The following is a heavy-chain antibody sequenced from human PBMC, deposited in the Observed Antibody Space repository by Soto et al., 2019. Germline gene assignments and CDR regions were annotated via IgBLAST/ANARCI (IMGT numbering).Heavy chain of an antibody. CDR3: AHRTGYGALFDS. CDR1: GFSLSTSGVS. D-gene: IGHD4-17*01. V-gene: IGHV2-5*02. CDR2: IYWDDDK. J-gene: IGHJ4*02. Sequence: QITLKESGPTLVKPTQTLTLTCTFSGFSLSTSGVSVGWVRQPPGRALEWLALIYWDDDKHYSPSLKSRLTTTKNTSKNQVVLTMTNMDPVNTATYYWAHRTGYGALFDSGGQEPLVTVPS.